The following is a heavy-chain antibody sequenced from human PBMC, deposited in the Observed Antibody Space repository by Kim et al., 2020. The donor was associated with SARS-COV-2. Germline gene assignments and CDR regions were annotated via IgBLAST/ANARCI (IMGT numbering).Heavy chain of an antibody. Sequence: GGSLRLSCTASGFPFSDAWMSWVRQAPGKGLEWLGRIKTETEGLTTQYSAPVKGRFVISRDDSKSSLYLQMNGLKTEDTAMYYCTSNSGLRLIDDRVSGVPWGQGTLVTVSS. J-gene: IGHJ5*02. V-gene: IGHV3-15*01. D-gene: IGHD2-21*01. CDR3: TSNSGLRLIDDRVSGVP. CDR2: IKTETEGLTT. CDR1: GFPFSDAW.